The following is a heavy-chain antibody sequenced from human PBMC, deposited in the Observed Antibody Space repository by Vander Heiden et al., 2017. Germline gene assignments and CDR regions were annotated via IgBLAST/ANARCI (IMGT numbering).Heavy chain of an antibody. CDR2: ISWNSGSI. D-gene: IGHD6-6*01. J-gene: IGHJ4*02. V-gene: IGHV3-9*02. Sequence: EVQLVVSGGGLVKHSSFLKLPCAPAGITSDDNAMNWVRQCSGKGLEWVSGISWNSGSIGYADSLKGRFTISRDNAKNSLYLQMNSLRAEDTALYYCAKYGRRWLAAPHDYWCQGTLVTVSS. CDR1: GITSDDNA. CDR3: AKYGRRWLAAPHDY.